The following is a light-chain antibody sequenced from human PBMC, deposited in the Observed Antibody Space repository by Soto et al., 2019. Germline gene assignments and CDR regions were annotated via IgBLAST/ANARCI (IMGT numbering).Light chain of an antibody. CDR2: DAS. Sequence: EIVLTQSPATLSLSPGERATISCRASQSVTNFLAWYQQKLGQAPRLLIYDASKRATGIPGRFSGSGSGIDFTLTIANLEPEDFAVYYCQQRSNWPLTFGGGTKVEIK. CDR3: QQRSNWPLT. J-gene: IGKJ4*01. CDR1: QSVTNF. V-gene: IGKV3-11*01.